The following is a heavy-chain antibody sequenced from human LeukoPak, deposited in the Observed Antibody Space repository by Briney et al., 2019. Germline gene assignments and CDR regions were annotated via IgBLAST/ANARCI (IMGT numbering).Heavy chain of an antibody. CDR1: GGSISSYY. CDR3: ARSYYEILTGYPSSAEYFQH. Sequence: SETLSLTCTVSGGSISSYYWSWIRQPAGKGLEWIGRIHTSGSTNYNPSLKSRVTMSVDTSKNQFSLKLSSVTAADTAVYYCARSYYEILTGYPSSAEYFQHWGQGTLVTVSS. D-gene: IGHD3-9*01. J-gene: IGHJ1*01. CDR2: IHTSGST. V-gene: IGHV4-4*07.